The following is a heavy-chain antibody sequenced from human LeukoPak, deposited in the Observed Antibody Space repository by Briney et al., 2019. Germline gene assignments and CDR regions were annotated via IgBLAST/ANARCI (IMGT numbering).Heavy chain of an antibody. V-gene: IGHV3-7*01. J-gene: IGHJ4*02. D-gene: IGHD1-7*01. CDR2: IKQDGSVK. CDR1: GFTFSGYW. CDR3: ARVITATIYY. Sequence: QPGGSLRLSCAASGFTFSGYWMSWVRQAPGKGLEWVANIKQDGSVKYYVDSVRGRFTISRDNAKNSQYLEMNSLRAEDTAVYYCARVITATIYYWGQGTVVTVSS.